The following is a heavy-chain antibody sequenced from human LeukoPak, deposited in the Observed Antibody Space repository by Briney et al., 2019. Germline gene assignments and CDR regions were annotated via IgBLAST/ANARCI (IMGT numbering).Heavy chain of an antibody. CDR3: ARRGSGSYVLDY. D-gene: IGHD3-10*01. J-gene: IGHJ4*02. CDR1: GGTFSSYA. Sequence: SVKVSCKASGGTFSSYAISWVRQAPGQGLEWMGGIIPIFGTANYAQKFQGRVTMTRDTSTSTVYMELSSLRSEDTAVYYCARRGSGSYVLDYWGQGTLVTVS. CDR2: IIPIFGTA. V-gene: IGHV1-69*06.